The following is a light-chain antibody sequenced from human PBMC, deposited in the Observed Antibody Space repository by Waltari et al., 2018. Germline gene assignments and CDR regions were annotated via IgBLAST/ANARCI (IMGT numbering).Light chain of an antibody. CDR1: NSDVDLFGR. V-gene: IGLV2-18*02. Sequence: QSALTQPPSVSGSPGQSVIISCTGTNSDVDLFGRVSWYQQSPGTAPRLMIYEGSNRPSGVPDRFSGSKSGNTASLTISGLQAEDEGDYYCSSYTSSSTWVFGGGTKVTVL. CDR2: EGS. CDR3: SSYTSSSTWV. J-gene: IGLJ3*02.